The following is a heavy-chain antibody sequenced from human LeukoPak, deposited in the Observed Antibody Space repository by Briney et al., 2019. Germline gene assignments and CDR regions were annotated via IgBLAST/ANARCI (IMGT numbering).Heavy chain of an antibody. Sequence: GGSLRLSCAASGFTVSNNYMTWVRQAPGKGLEWVSLIYSGGSTYYADSVKGRFTISRDNSKNTLYLQMGSLRAEDMAVYYCATGDPFDYWGQGTLVTVSS. CDR3: ATGDPFDY. V-gene: IGHV3-53*05. CDR1: GFTVSNNY. D-gene: IGHD3-16*01. CDR2: IYSGGST. J-gene: IGHJ4*02.